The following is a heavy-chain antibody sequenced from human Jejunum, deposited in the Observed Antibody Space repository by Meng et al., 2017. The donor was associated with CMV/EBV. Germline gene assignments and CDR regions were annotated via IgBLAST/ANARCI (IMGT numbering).Heavy chain of an antibody. CDR2: MFHGGST. CDR3: ARASIYYYHVDV. D-gene: IGHD3-3*01. V-gene: IGHV4-38-2*02. CDR1: GDSISSPDYY. Sequence: SGDSISSPDYYWGWIRQSPGKGLEWIGTMFHGGSTNYNPSLKSRVTILLDPSKNQLSLNLSSVTAADTAVYYCARASIYYYHVDVWGPGTTVTVSS. J-gene: IGHJ6*02.